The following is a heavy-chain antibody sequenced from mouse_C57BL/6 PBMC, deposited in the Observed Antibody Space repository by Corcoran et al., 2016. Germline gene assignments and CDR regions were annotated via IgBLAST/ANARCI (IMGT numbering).Heavy chain of an antibody. V-gene: IGHV9-3*01. CDR3: ARERYSLYAMDY. CDR1: GYTFTTYG. CDR2: INTYSGVP. J-gene: IGHJ4*01. D-gene: IGHD2-14*01. Sequence: QIQLVQSGPELKKPGETVKISCKASGYTFTTYGMSWVKQAPGKGLKWMDWINTYSGVPTYADDFKGRFAFSLETSASTAYLQINNLKNEDTATYFCARERYSLYAMDYWGQGTSVTVSS.